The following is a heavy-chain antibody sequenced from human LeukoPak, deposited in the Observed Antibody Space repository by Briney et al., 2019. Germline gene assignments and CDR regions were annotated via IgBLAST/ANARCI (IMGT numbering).Heavy chain of an antibody. CDR1: GFTFSSYW. Sequence: RSGGSLRLSCAASGFTFSSYWMSWVRQAPGKGLEWVANIKQDGSEKYYVDSVKGRFTISRDNAKNSLYLQMNSLRAEDTAVYYCAREAYGSGNYPFDYWGQGTLVTVSS. D-gene: IGHD3-10*01. V-gene: IGHV3-7*01. CDR2: IKQDGSEK. J-gene: IGHJ4*02. CDR3: AREAYGSGNYPFDY.